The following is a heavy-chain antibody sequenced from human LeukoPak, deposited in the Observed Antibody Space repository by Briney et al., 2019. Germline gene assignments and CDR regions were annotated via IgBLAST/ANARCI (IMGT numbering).Heavy chain of an antibody. D-gene: IGHD5-18*01. V-gene: IGHV4-59*12. CDR2: IYDGGST. J-gene: IGHJ4*02. CDR3: ARDRGYSYAFDY. Sequence: PSETLSLTCTVSDGSISGDYWSWIRQPPGKGLEWIGYIYDGGSTNYNPSLKSRVTISVDTSKNQFSLKLNSVTAADTAVYYCARDRGYSYAFDYWGQGTLVTVSS. CDR1: DGSISGDY.